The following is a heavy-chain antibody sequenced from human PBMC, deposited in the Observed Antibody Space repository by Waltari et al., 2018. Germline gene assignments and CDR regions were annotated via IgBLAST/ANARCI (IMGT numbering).Heavy chain of an antibody. CDR2: IIPIFGTA. CDR3: AKCGGTEVGGYYYYIDV. D-gene: IGHD2-15*01. CDR1: GGTFSSYA. Sequence: QVQLVQSGAEVKKPGSSVKVSCKASGGTFSSYAISWVRQAPGQGLEWMGRIIPIFGTANYAQKFQGRVTITADKSTSTAYMELSSLRGEDTAVYYCAKCGGTEVGGYYYYIDVWGKGTTVTVSS. V-gene: IGHV1-69*08. J-gene: IGHJ6*03.